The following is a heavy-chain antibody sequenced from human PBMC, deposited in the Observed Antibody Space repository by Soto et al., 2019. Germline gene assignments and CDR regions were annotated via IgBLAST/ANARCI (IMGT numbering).Heavy chain of an antibody. CDR3: ASSGIVGVPAAGPGGY. CDR1: GGSISSGGYS. CDR2: ISGSGGST. Sequence: PSETLSLTCAVSGGSISSGGYSWSWVRQAPGKGLEWVSAISGSGGSTYYADSVKGRFTISRDNSKNTLYLQMNSLRAEDTAVYDCASSGIVGVPAAGPGGYWGQGTLVTVSS. V-gene: IGHV3-23*01. D-gene: IGHD2-2*01. J-gene: IGHJ4*02.